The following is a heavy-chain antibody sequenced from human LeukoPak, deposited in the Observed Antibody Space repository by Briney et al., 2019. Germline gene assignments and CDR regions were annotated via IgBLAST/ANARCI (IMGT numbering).Heavy chain of an antibody. CDR3: ARVLPPYYFDY. CDR1: GFTFSSYG. CDR2: ISSSSSTI. Sequence: GGSLRLSCAASGFTFSSYGMNWVRQAPGKGLEWVSYISSSSSTIYYADSVKGRFTISRDNAKNSLYLQMNSLRAEDTAVYYCARVLPPYYFDYWGQGTLVTVSS. V-gene: IGHV3-48*01. J-gene: IGHJ4*02.